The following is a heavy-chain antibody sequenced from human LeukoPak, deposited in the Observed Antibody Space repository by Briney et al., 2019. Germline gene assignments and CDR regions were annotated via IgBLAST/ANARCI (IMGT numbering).Heavy chain of an antibody. CDR1: AFTFSSYS. Sequence: GGSLRLSCAASAFTFSSYSMNWVRQAPGKGLEWVSSISSSSSYIYYADSVKGRFTISRDNAKNSLYLEMNSLRAEDTAAYYCARDPSNSGSYSRLDQWGQGTLVTVSS. D-gene: IGHD1-26*01. CDR3: ARDPSNSGSYSRLDQ. CDR2: ISSSSSYI. J-gene: IGHJ4*02. V-gene: IGHV3-21*01.